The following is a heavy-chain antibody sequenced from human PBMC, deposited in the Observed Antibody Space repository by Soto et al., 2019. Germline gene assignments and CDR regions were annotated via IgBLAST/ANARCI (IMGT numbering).Heavy chain of an antibody. Sequence: GASVKVSCKASGGTFSSYAISWVRQAPGQGLEWMGGIIPIFGTANYAQKFQGRVTITADESTSTAYMELSSLRSEDTAVYYCASPYGMFDMVPGYWGQGTLVTVSS. CDR3: ASPYGMFDMVPGY. CDR2: IIPIFGTA. D-gene: IGHD3-10*01. V-gene: IGHV1-69*13. J-gene: IGHJ4*02. CDR1: GGTFSSYA.